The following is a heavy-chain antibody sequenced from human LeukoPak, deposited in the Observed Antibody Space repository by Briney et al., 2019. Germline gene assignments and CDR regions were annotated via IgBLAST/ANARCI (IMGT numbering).Heavy chain of an antibody. CDR1: GFSFSSYD. J-gene: IGHJ5*02. CDR3: ARAISAGTWFDP. Sequence: GGSLGLSCAASGFSFSSYDMHWVRQTTGKGLEWVSAIGSAGDTYYLGSVKGRFTISREGAKNSLYLQMNSLRAEDTAVYYCARAISAGTWFDPWGQGTLVTVSS. V-gene: IGHV3-13*01. D-gene: IGHD6-13*01. CDR2: IGSAGDT.